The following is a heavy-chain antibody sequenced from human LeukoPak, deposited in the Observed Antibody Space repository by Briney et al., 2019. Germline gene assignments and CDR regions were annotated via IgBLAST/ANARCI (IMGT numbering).Heavy chain of an antibody. CDR2: ISSSGSTI. Sequence: GGSLRLSCAASGFTFSDYYMSWIRQAPGKGLEWVSYISSSGSTIYYADSVKGRFTISRDNAKSSLYLQMNSLRAEDTAVYYCARVSRATSGLTFDYWGQGTLVTVSS. CDR1: GFTFSDYY. V-gene: IGHV3-11*04. D-gene: IGHD3-10*01. CDR3: ARVSRATSGLTFDY. J-gene: IGHJ4*02.